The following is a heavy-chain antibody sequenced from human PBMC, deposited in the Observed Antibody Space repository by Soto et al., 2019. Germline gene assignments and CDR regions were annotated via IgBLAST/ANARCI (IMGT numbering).Heavy chain of an antibody. CDR1: GGATSSYY. V-gene: IGHV4-59*01. CDR2: IYNSGTT. CDR3: ARGGASSKWLDP. J-gene: IGHJ5*02. Sequence: PSETLSLTCAVSGGATSSYYWSWIRQPPGKGLEWIGYIYNSGTTNYNPSLKSRVTISIDTAKNQCSLKLTSLTATDTAVYYCARGGASSKWLDPCGQGTLVTFS.